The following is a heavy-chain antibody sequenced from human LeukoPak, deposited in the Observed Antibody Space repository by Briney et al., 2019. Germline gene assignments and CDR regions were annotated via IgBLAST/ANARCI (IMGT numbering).Heavy chain of an antibody. V-gene: IGHV4-61*02. D-gene: IGHD1-26*01. Sequence: SETLSLTCTVPGGSISSGSYYWSWIRQPAGKGLEWIGRIYTSGSTNYNPSLKSRVTISVDTSKNQFSLKLSSVTAADTAVYYCAREWELLSAFDIWGQGTMVTVSS. CDR1: GGSISSGSYY. CDR3: AREWELLSAFDI. CDR2: IYTSGST. J-gene: IGHJ3*02.